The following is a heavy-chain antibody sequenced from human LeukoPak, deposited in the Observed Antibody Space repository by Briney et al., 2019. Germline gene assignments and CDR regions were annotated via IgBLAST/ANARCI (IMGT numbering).Heavy chain of an antibody. J-gene: IGHJ4*02. CDR3: ASGGVYDFWSGYFGPDY. CDR2: IYSGGST. V-gene: IGHV3-53*01. CDR1: GFTVSSNY. D-gene: IGHD3-3*01. Sequence: PGGSLRLSCAASGFTVSSNYMSWVRQAPGKGLDWVSVIYSGGSTYYADSVKGRFTISRDNSKNTLYLQMNSLRAEDTAVYYCASGGVYDFWSGYFGPDYWGQGTLVTVSS.